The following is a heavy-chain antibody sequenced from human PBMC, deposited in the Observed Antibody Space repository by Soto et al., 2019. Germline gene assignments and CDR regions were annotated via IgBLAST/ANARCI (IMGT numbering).Heavy chain of an antibody. CDR1: GFTFDDYA. Sequence: EVQLVESGGGLVQPGRSLRLSCAASGFTFDDYAMHWVRQAPGKGLEWISGISWNSGNIGYAESVKGRFTISRDNAKNSLYLQMNSLRAEDTALYYCAKDYRLWFGSFDIWGQGTMVTVSS. J-gene: IGHJ3*02. V-gene: IGHV3-9*01. CDR3: AKDYRLWFGSFDI. D-gene: IGHD3-10*01. CDR2: ISWNSGNI.